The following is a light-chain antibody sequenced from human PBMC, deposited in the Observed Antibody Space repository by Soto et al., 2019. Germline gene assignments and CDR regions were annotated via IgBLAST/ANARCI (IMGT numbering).Light chain of an antibody. J-gene: IGKJ1*01. Sequence: DIQMTQSPSTLSASVGDRVTITCRASQSISSWLAWYQQKPGKAPKLLIYDASSLESGVPSRFSGSGSGTEFTLTISSLQPDDFATYYCQQYNSYTWTFGQGIKVEIK. CDR3: QQYNSYTWT. CDR1: QSISSW. V-gene: IGKV1-5*01. CDR2: DAS.